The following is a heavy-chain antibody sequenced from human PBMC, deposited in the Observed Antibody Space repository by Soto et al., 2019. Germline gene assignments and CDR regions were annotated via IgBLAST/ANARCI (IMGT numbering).Heavy chain of an antibody. J-gene: IGHJ5*02. CDR1: GFIFKDFA. CDR3: TKGDSSGYFDPSSGYSTPDH. CDR2: ITTSDDIT. D-gene: IGHD3-3*01. Sequence: EVQLFESGGGLVEPGESLRLSCAASGFIFKDFAMSWVRQAPGKGLEWVSTITTSDDITYSADSVRGRFTTSRDNSANTLFLQMSSLRGDDTATYYCTKGDSSGYFDPSSGYSTPDHWGQGTLVTVSS. V-gene: IGHV3-23*01.